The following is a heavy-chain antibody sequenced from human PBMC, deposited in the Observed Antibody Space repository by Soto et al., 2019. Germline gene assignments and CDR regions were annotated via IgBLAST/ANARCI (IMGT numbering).Heavy chain of an antibody. J-gene: IGHJ2*01. CDR3: ARDPVPSIWHFDV. CDR1: GGSFGNSA. CDR2: FIPVYRTL. V-gene: IGHV1-69*01. D-gene: IGHD6-6*01. Sequence: QVQLVQSGAEVKKPGSSVKVSCKASGGSFGNSAINWVRQTPGQGLEWLGGFIPVYRTLNYAQKFQGRVTITADESTGTAYMTLSSLASDDTAVYYCARDPVPSIWHFDVWGRGTLVTVSS.